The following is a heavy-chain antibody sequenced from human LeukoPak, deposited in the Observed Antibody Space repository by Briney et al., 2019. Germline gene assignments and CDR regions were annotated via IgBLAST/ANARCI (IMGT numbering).Heavy chain of an antibody. J-gene: IGHJ5*02. Sequence: ASVKVSCKASGYTLTSHYMHWVRQAPGQGLEWMGLINPSGSSTLYAQKFQGRVTMTRDMSTTTDYMELSSLRSEDTAVYYCARDNSVGDIAWWFDPWGQGTLVTVSS. CDR1: GYTLTSHY. CDR2: INPSGSST. V-gene: IGHV1-46*01. D-gene: IGHD3-16*02. CDR3: ARDNSVGDIAWWFDP.